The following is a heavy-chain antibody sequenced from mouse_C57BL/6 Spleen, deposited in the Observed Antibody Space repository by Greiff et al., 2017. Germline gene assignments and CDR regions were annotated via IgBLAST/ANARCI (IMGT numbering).Heavy chain of an antibody. CDR2: IDPSDSYT. Sequence: QVQLQQSGAELVMPGASVKLSCKASGYTFTSYWMHWVKQRPGQGLEWIGEIDPSDSYTNYNQKFKGKSTLTVDKSSSTAYMQLSSLTSEDSAVYYCARGKALFDYWGQGTTLTVSS. CDR1: GYTFTSYW. V-gene: IGHV1-69*01. J-gene: IGHJ2*01. CDR3: ARGKALFDY. D-gene: IGHD1-3*01.